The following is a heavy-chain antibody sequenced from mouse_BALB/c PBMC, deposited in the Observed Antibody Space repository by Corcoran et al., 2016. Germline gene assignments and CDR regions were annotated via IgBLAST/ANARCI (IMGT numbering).Heavy chain of an antibody. J-gene: IGHJ2*01. Sequence: DVQLQESGPGLVKPSQSLSLTCSVTGYSITSGYYWNWIRQFPGNKLEWMGYISYDGSNNYNPSLKNRISITRDTSKNQVFLKLNSVTTEDTATYYCAREWDYFDYWGQGTTLTVSS. CDR2: ISYDGSN. CDR3: AREWDYFDY. CDR1: GYSITSGYY. V-gene: IGHV3-6*02.